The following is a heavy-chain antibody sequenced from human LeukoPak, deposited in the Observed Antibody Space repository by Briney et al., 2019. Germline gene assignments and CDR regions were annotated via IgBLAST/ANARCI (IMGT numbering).Heavy chain of an antibody. Sequence: SETLSLTCTVSGGSISSYYWSWIRQPPGKGLEWIGYIYYSGSANYNPSLKSRVTISVDTSKNQFSLKLSSVTAADTAVYYCARGEYSGSYYYSDYWGQGTLVTVSS. V-gene: IGHV4-59*01. J-gene: IGHJ4*02. CDR2: IYYSGSA. D-gene: IGHD1-26*01. CDR3: ARGEYSGSYYYSDY. CDR1: GGSISSYY.